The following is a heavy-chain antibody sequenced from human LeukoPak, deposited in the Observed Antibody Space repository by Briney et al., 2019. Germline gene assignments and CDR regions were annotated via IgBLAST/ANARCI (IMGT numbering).Heavy chain of an antibody. CDR3: ASIITMVRGVDY. J-gene: IGHJ4*02. CDR2: YDPDHGGT. CDR1: GNTLIELS. Sequence: ASVKVSCKVSGNTLIELSMHWVRQVPGKGLEWMGGYDPDHGGTIYAQKFQGRVTMTEDTSTDTAYMELSGLRSEDTAVYYCASIITMVRGVDYWGQGTLVTVSS. D-gene: IGHD3-10*01. V-gene: IGHV1-24*01.